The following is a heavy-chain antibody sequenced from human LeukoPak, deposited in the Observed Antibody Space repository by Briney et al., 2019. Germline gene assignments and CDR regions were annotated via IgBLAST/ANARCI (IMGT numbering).Heavy chain of an antibody. D-gene: IGHD3-22*01. CDR1: GFTFSSYG. CDR3: AKDGYDASGYYYDYYYGMDV. CDR2: ISYDGSNK. V-gene: IGHV3-30*18. Sequence: PGRSLRLSCAASGFTFSSYGMHWVRQAPGKGLEWVAVISYDGSNKYYADSVKGRFTISRDNSKNTLYLQMSSLRAEDTAVYYCAKDGYDASGYYYDYYYGMDVWGRGTTVTVSS. J-gene: IGHJ6*02.